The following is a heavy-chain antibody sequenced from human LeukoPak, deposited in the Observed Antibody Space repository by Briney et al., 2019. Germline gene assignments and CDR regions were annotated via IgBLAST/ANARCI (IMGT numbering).Heavy chain of an antibody. J-gene: IGHJ4*02. V-gene: IGHV4-59*01. CDR1: GESISGFY. Sequence: PSETLSLTCTVSGESISGFYWTWFRQPPGKGLEWIGYIYYSGITNYNPSLKSRVTISVDTSKNQFSLKLSSVTAADTAVYYCARGVVSAPQTFDYWGQGTLVTVSS. CDR3: ARGVVSAPQTFDY. D-gene: IGHD2-21*01. CDR2: IYYSGIT.